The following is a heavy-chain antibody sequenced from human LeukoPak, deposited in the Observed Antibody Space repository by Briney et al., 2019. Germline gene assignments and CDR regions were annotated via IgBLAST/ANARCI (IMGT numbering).Heavy chain of an antibody. CDR2: FDPEDSET. D-gene: IGHD3-22*01. J-gene: IGHJ3*02. CDR3: ATERMVMTAFDI. Sequence: ASVKVSCKVSGYTLTELSMHWVRQAPGKGLEWMGGFDPEDSETIYAQKFQGRVTMTEDTSTDTAYMELNSLRSEDTAVYYCATERMVMTAFDIWGQGTMVTVSS. V-gene: IGHV1-24*01. CDR1: GYTLTELS.